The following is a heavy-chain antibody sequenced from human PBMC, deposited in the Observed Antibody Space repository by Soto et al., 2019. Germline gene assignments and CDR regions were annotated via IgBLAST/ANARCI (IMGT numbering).Heavy chain of an antibody. V-gene: IGHV4-34*01. CDR3: ARTSSFDY. CDR1: GGSFSGYY. CDR2: INHSGST. Sequence: SETLSLTCAVYGGSFSGYYWSWIRQPPGKGLEWIGEINHSGSTNYNPSLKSRVTISVDTSKNQFSLKLSSVTAADTAVYYCARTSSFDYWGQGTLVTVSS. J-gene: IGHJ4*02.